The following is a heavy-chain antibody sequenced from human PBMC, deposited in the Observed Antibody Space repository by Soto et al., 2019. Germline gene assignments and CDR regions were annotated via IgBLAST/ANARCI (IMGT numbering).Heavy chain of an antibody. V-gene: IGHV3-43*01. CDR2: ISWDGGSR. J-gene: IGHJ6*02. CDR3: AKAPPSTPYGMDV. CDR1: GFTFDDYT. D-gene: IGHD6-6*01. Sequence: EVQLVESGGVVVQPGGSLRLSCAASGFTFDDYTMHWVRQAPGKGLEWVSLISWDGGSRYYADSVKGRFTISRDNNKNSLHLPMNRLRNEDTPFYYCAKAPPSTPYGMDVWGQGTTVTVSS.